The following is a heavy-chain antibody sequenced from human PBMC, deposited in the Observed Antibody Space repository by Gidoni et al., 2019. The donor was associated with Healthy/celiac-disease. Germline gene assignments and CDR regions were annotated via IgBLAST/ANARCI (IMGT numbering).Heavy chain of an antibody. Sequence: QVQLQESGPGLVKPSETLSLTCPVSGYSISSGYYWGWIRQPPGKGLEWIGSIYHSGSTYYNPSLKSRVTISVDTSKNQFSLKLSSVTAADTAVYYCARDHPIGVKVPAAQFDPWGQGTLVTVSS. CDR1: GYSISSGYY. V-gene: IGHV4-38-2*02. CDR2: IYHSGST. CDR3: ARDHPIGVKVPAAQFDP. J-gene: IGHJ5*02. D-gene: IGHD2-2*01.